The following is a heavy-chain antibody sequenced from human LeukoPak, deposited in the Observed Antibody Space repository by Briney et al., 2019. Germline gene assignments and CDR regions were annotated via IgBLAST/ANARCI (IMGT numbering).Heavy chain of an antibody. J-gene: IGHJ4*02. D-gene: IGHD6-13*01. Sequence: SVKVSCKASGGTFISYAISWVRQAPGQGLEWMGGIIPIFGTANYAQKFQGRVTITADESTSTAYMELSSLRSEDTAVYYCARVPYSSSWFNFFDYWGQGTLVTVSS. CDR3: ARVPYSSSWFNFFDY. CDR1: GGTFISYA. CDR2: IIPIFGTA. V-gene: IGHV1-69*13.